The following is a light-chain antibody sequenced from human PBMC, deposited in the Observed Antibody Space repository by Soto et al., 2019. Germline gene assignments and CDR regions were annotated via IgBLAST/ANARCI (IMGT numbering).Light chain of an antibody. V-gene: IGLV2-14*03. CDR3: SSYTTRSTRV. CDR2: EVS. Sequence: QSLLAQPASVSGSPGQSITISCTGTSSDVGAYDFVSWYQQHPDKAPKLMICEVSNRPSGVSYRFSGSKSVNTATLTISGLQAEDEADYSCSSYTTRSTRVFGPGTKVNVL. J-gene: IGLJ1*01. CDR1: SSDVGAYDF.